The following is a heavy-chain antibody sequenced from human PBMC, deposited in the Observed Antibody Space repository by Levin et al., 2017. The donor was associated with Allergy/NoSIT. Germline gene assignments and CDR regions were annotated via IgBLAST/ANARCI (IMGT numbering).Heavy chain of an antibody. Sequence: ASVKVSCKVSGYTLTELSLHWVRQAPGKGLEWMGGFDPEDGETLYAQKFQGRVTMTEDTSADTAYMELSSLRSEDTALYYCATGIAVAGPGHWADPWGQGTLVTVSS. CDR1: GYTLTELS. CDR3: ATGIAVAGPGHWADP. CDR2: FDPEDGET. V-gene: IGHV1-24*01. J-gene: IGHJ5*02. D-gene: IGHD6-19*01.